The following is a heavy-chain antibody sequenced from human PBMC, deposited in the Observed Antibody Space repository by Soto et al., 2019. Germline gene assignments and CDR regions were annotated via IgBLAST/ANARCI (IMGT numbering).Heavy chain of an antibody. V-gene: IGHV4-31*03. CDR1: GDSITSGGYY. CDR3: ARKQAGYFYGIDH. CDR2: IYGSGGSGST. D-gene: IGHD3-10*01. J-gene: IGHJ4*02. Sequence: SETLSLTCTVTGDSITSGGYYWSWIRQHPGKGLEWLGYIYGSGGSGSTLYNPSLESRITLSVDTSKTQFSLNLSSVTVADTAVYFCARKQAGYFYGIDHWGQGTLVTVSS.